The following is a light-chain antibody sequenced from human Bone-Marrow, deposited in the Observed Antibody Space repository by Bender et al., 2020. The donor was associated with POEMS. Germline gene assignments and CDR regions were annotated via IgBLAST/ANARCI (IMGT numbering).Light chain of an antibody. V-gene: IGLV1-50*01. CDR3: AAWEDSLNGWV. CDR1: SSNIGATSN. CDR2: GDS. J-gene: IGLJ3*02. Sequence: QSVLTQPPSVSGAPGQRVSISCSGTSSNIGATSNVHWYKQLPDTAPQLLISGDSNRPSGIPARFSASTSASSASLVISGLQSEDEADYYCAAWEDSLNGWVFGGGTKLTVL.